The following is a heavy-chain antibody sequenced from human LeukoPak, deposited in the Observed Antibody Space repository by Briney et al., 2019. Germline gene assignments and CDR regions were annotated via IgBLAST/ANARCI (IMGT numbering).Heavy chain of an antibody. CDR3: AREKKRITIFPGGMDV. CDR1: GFTFSSYA. V-gene: IGHV3-23*01. Sequence: GGSLRLSCAASGFTFSSYAMSWVRQAPGKGLEWVSAISGSGGSTYYADSVKGRFTISRDNSKNTLYLQMNSLRAEDTAVYYCAREKKRITIFPGGMDVWGQGTTVTVSS. CDR2: ISGSGGST. D-gene: IGHD3-9*01. J-gene: IGHJ6*02.